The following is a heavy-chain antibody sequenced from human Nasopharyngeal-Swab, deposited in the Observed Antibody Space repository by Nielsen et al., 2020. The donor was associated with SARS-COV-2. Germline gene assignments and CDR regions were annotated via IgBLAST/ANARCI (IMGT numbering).Heavy chain of an antibody. V-gene: IGHV3-73*01. CDR1: GFTFSGSA. CDR2: IRSKANSYAT. D-gene: IGHD5-18*01. CDR3: TRRAMVSRYYYYYYGMDV. J-gene: IGHJ6*02. Sequence: GESLKISCAASGFTFSGSAMHWVRQASGKGLEWVGRIRSKANSYATAYAASVKGRFTISRDDSKNTAYLQMNSLKTEDTAVYYCTRRAMVSRYYYYYYGMDVWGQGTTVTVSS.